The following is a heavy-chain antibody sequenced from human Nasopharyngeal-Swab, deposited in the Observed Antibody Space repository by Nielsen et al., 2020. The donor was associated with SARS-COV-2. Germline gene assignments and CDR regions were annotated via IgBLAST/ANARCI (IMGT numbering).Heavy chain of an antibody. Sequence: GGSLRLSCAASGVTFSSYAMSWVRQAPGKGLEWVSIISGSGDTTYYADSVNDRFTISRDNSKNTLYLQMNSLRVEDTALYYCAKAPYLRGLDVWGQGTTVTVSS. J-gene: IGHJ6*02. CDR2: ISGSGDTT. D-gene: IGHD2-21*01. CDR3: AKAPYLRGLDV. V-gene: IGHV3-23*01. CDR1: GVTFSSYA.